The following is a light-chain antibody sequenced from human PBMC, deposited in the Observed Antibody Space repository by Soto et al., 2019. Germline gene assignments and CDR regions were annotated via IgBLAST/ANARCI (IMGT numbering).Light chain of an antibody. CDR1: SSNIGAGYD. J-gene: IGLJ1*01. Sequence: QSVLTQPPSVSGAPGQRATISCTGSSSNIGAGYDVHWYQQRPGTAPKLLIYGNSNRPSGVPDRFSGSKSDTSASLVITELQAEDEADYYCQSYDSSLSAYVFGTGTKLTVL. CDR3: QSYDSSLSAYV. CDR2: GNS. V-gene: IGLV1-40*01.